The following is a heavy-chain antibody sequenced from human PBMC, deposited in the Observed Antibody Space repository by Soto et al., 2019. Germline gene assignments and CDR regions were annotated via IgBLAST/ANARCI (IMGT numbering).Heavy chain of an antibody. CDR3: ARGPIMITFGGVMGQYYFDY. CDR2: IYYSGST. Sequence: SETLSLTCTVSGGSISSSSYYWGWIRQPPGKGLEWIGSIYYSGSTYYNPSLKSRVTISVDTSKNQFSLKLSSVTAADTAVYYCARGPIMITFGGVMGQYYFDYWGQGTLVTVSS. J-gene: IGHJ4*02. V-gene: IGHV4-39*01. CDR1: GGSISSSSYY. D-gene: IGHD3-16*01.